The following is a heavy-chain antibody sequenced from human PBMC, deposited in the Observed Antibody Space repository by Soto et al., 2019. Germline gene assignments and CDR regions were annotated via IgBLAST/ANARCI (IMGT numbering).Heavy chain of an antibody. CDR2: LYWDDDK. Sequence: QITLNESGPTQVKPRQTLTLTCTFSGFSLTTSGVGVGWIRQSPGKAPEWLALLYWDDDKRYSPYRKSRLTITKDTSKNQVVLTMADLDPADTATYYCAHRVLRTVFGLVTTTAIYFDFWGQGTPVAVSS. V-gene: IGHV2-5*02. J-gene: IGHJ4*02. CDR3: AHRVLRTVFGLVTTTAIYFDF. D-gene: IGHD3-3*01. CDR1: GFSLTTSGVG.